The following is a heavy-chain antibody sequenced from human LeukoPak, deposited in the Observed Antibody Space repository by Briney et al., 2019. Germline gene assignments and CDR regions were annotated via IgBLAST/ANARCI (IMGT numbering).Heavy chain of an antibody. CDR2: FDPEDGET. CDR3: ARATWESTPRLAFDI. CDR1: GDTLTELS. Sequence: ASVKVSCKVSGDTLTELSMHWVRQAPGKGLEWMGGFDPEDGETIYAQKFQGRVTMTEDTSTDTAYMELSSLRSEDTAVYYCARATWESTPRLAFDIWGQGTMVTVSS. D-gene: IGHD1-26*01. V-gene: IGHV1-24*01. J-gene: IGHJ3*02.